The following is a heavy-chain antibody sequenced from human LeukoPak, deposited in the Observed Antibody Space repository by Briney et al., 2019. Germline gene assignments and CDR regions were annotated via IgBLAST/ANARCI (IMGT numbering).Heavy chain of an antibody. CDR3: ARDVYGSGSFGY. CDR2: ISGSGSST. J-gene: IGHJ4*02. CDR1: GFTFNIYA. D-gene: IGHD3-10*01. V-gene: IGHV3-23*01. Sequence: GGSLRLSCAASGFTFNIYAMSWVRQAPGKGLEWVAGISGSGSSTYYADSVKGRFTISRDNSKNTLYLQMSGLRAEDTAVYYCARDVYGSGSFGYWGQGTLVTVSS.